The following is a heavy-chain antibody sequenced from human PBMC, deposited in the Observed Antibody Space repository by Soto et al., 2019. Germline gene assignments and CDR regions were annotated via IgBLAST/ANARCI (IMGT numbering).Heavy chain of an antibody. CDR2: IYYSGST. CDR3: ARVFYTGVVAAIDY. Sequence: SETLSLTCTVSGGSISSYYWSWIRQPPGKGLEWIGYIYYSGSTNYNPSLKSRVTISVDTSKNQFSLKLSSVTAADTAVYYCARVFYTGVVAAIDYWGQGTPVTSPQ. CDR1: GGSISSYY. J-gene: IGHJ4*02. D-gene: IGHD2-15*01. V-gene: IGHV4-59*01.